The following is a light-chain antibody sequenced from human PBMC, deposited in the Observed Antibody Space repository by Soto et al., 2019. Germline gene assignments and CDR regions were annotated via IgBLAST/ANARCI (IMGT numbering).Light chain of an antibody. CDR3: QQYNSYSWT. Sequence: EIVMTQSPATLSVSPGERATLSCRASQSVSGNLAWYQQKPGQAPRLLIYGASTRATGIPARFSGSRSGTEFTLTISSLQPDDFATYYCQQYNSYSWTFGQGTKVDIK. CDR1: QSVSGN. J-gene: IGKJ1*01. V-gene: IGKV3-15*01. CDR2: GAS.